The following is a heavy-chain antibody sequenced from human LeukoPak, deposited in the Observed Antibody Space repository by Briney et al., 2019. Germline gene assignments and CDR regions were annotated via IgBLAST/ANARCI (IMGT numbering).Heavy chain of an antibody. CDR2: IYYSGST. J-gene: IGHJ4*02. D-gene: IGHD2-2*01. V-gene: IGHV4-31*03. Sequence: SETLSLTCTVSGGSISSGGYYWSWIRQHPGKGLEWLGYIYYSGSTYYNPSLKGRVTISVDTSKNQFSLKLSSVTAADTAVYYCARVVPAAMLGRGYYFDYWGQGTLVTVSS. CDR3: ARVVPAAMLGRGYYFDY. CDR1: GGSISSGGYY.